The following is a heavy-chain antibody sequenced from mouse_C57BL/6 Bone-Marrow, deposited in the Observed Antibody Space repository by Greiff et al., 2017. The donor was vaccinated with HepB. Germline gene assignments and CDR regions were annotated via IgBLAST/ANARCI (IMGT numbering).Heavy chain of an antibody. CDR1: GFSLTSYG. J-gene: IGHJ4*01. V-gene: IGHV2-6*03. CDR3: ARDYGNPHYYAMDY. Sequence: VQLQQSGPGLVAPSQSLSITCTVSGFSLTSYGVHWVRQPPGKGLEWLVVIWSDGSTTYNSALKSRLSISKDNSKSQVFLKMNSLQTDDTAMYYCARDYGNPHYYAMDYWGQGTSVTVSS. CDR2: IWSDGST. D-gene: IGHD2-1*01.